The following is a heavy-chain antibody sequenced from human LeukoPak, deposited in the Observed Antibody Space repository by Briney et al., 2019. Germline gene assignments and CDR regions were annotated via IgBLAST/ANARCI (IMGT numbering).Heavy chain of an antibody. Sequence: ASVKVSCKASGYTFTSYDINWVRQATGQGLEWMGWMNPNSGNTGYAQKLQGRVTMTTDTSTSTAYMELRSLRSDDTAVYYCASTSSSSPLYYYYYGMDVWGQGTTVTVSS. CDR2: MNPNSGNT. J-gene: IGHJ6*02. CDR3: ASTSSSSPLYYYYYGMDV. V-gene: IGHV1-8*01. D-gene: IGHD6-6*01. CDR1: GYTFTSYD.